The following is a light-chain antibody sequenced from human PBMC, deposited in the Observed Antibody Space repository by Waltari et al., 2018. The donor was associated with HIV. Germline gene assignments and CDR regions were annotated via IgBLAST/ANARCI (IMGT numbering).Light chain of an antibody. Sequence: QSTLTPPASVSGAPGQSITISCTGTNSDIRGHNSVAWYQHHPGKAPQLIIYDVSNRPAGFSNRVSGSESGNTASLNISGLQAEDEAEYYGKSSTSRSTPSVFGSGTKVTVL. CDR2: DVS. CDR1: NSDIRGHNS. CDR3: KSSTSRSTPSV. V-gene: IGLV2-14*03. J-gene: IGLJ1*01.